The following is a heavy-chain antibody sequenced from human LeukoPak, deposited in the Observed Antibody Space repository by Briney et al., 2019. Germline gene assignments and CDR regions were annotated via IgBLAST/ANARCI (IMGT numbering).Heavy chain of an antibody. CDR1: GYTFTSYA. CDR2: INAGNGNT. D-gene: IGHD3-22*01. CDR3: ARGDYYYDSSGYYYLSYTGPPPDY. Sequence: ASVKVSCKASGYTFTSYAMHWVRQAPGQRLEWMGWINAGNGNTKYSQEFQGRVTITRDTSASTAYMELSSLRSEDMAVYYCARGDYYYDSSGYYYLSYTGPPPDYWGQGTLVTVSS. V-gene: IGHV1-3*03. J-gene: IGHJ4*02.